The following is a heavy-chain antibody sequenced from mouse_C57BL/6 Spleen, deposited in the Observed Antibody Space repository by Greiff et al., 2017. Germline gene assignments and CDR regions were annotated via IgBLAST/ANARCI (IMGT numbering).Heavy chain of an antibody. CDR1: GFTFSDYG. Sequence: EVQVVESGGGLVKPGGSLKLSCAASGFTFSDYGMHWVHQAPEKGLEWVAYISRGSSTIYYADTVKGRFTISRDKATNTLFLQLTSLTSEDTAMYYCARPDYYYAMGYRGKGTSVTASS. J-gene: IGHJ4*01. CDR2: ISRGSSTI. CDR3: ARPDYYYAMGY. V-gene: IGHV5-17*01.